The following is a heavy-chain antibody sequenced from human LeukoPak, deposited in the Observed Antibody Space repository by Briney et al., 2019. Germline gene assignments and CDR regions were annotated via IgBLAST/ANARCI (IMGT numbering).Heavy chain of an antibody. D-gene: IGHD2-15*01. CDR3: ARALYCSGGSCYPLYYYYYGMDV. CDR2: IYYSGST. V-gene: IGHV4-59*01. Sequence: PSETLSLTCTVSGGSISSYYWSWIRQPPGKGLEWIGYIYYSGSTNYNPSLKSRVTISVDTSKNQFSLKLSSVTVADTAVYYCARALYCSGGSCYPLYYYYYGMDVWGKGTTVTVSS. J-gene: IGHJ6*04. CDR1: GGSISSYY.